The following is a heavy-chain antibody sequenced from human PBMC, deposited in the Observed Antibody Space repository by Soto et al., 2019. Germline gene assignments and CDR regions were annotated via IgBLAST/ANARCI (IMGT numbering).Heavy chain of an antibody. CDR2: IIPIFGTA. D-gene: IGHD1-20*01. Sequence: QVQLVQSGAEVKKPGSSVKVSCKASGGTFSSYAISWVRQAPGQGLEWMGGIIPIFGTANYAQKFQGRVTITADESTSTAYMELSSLRSEDTAVYYVARDRMVSLSEGYCYFDLWGRGTLVTVSS. CDR1: GGTFSSYA. J-gene: IGHJ2*01. V-gene: IGHV1-69*01. CDR3: ARDRMVSLSEGYCYFDL.